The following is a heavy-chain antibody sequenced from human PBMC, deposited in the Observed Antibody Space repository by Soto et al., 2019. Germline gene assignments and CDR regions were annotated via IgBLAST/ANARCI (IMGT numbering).Heavy chain of an antibody. Sequence: PGGSLRLSCAASGVTFSSYSMNWVRQAPGKGLEWVSYISSSSSTIYYADSVQGRFTISRDNAKNSLYLQMNSLRDEDTAVYYCARYSAWQWINTGMDVWGQGTTVTVSS. CDR1: GVTFSSYS. CDR3: ARYSAWQWINTGMDV. J-gene: IGHJ6*02. D-gene: IGHD5-12*01. CDR2: ISSSSSTI. V-gene: IGHV3-48*02.